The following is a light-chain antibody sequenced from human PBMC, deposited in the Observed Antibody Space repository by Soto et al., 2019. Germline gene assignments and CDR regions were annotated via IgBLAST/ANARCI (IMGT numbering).Light chain of an antibody. CDR3: QHYGSSRT. Sequence: EIGLTQAPGTVSLSPGERATLSVRASQSVNSSLAWYQQKPGQAPRLLIYGASSRATGIPDRFSGSGSGPDFTLTISRLEPEDFAVYFCQHYGSSRTFGQGTKVDIK. CDR1: QSVNSS. CDR2: GAS. V-gene: IGKV3-20*01. J-gene: IGKJ1*01.